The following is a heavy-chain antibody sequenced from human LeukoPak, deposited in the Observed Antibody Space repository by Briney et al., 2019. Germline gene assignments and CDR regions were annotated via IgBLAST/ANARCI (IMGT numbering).Heavy chain of an antibody. Sequence: GGSLRLSCAASGFTFNIYSMNWVRQAPGKGLEWVSTISSSTIYTYYADSVKGRFTISRHNSKNTLYLQMNSLRAEDTAVYYCARGVKKWELDYWGQGTLVTVSS. CDR3: ARGVKKWELDY. CDR2: ISSSTIYT. CDR1: GFTFNIYS. D-gene: IGHD1-26*01. J-gene: IGHJ4*02. V-gene: IGHV3-23*01.